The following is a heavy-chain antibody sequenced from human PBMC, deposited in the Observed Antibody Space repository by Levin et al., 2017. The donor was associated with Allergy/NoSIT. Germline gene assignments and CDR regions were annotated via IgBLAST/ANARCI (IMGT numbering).Heavy chain of an antibody. CDR3: ARYSYDSSGYSPYYYDGMDV. V-gene: IGHV1-18*04. CDR1: GYTLSSYG. D-gene: IGHD3-22*01. Sequence: GESLKISCKASGYTLSSYGISWVRQAPGQGLEWMGWISAYNGKTNYAQKFHARITLTTDTSTSTAYMELRSLRSDDTAVYFCARYSYDSSGYSPYYYDGMDVWGQGTTVTVSS. J-gene: IGHJ6*02. CDR2: ISAYNGKT.